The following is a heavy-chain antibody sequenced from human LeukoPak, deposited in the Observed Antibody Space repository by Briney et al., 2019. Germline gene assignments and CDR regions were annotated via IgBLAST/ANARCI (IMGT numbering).Heavy chain of an antibody. CDR3: ARCYVATIELADY. D-gene: IGHD5-12*01. V-gene: IGHV4-31*03. J-gene: IGHJ4*02. Sequence: PSETLSLTCTVSGGSISSGGYYWSWIRQHPGKGLEWIGYIYYSGSTYYNPSLKSRVTISVDTSKNQFSLKLSSVTAEDTAVYYCARCYVATIELADYWGQGTLVTVSS. CDR2: IYYSGST. CDR1: GGSISSGGYY.